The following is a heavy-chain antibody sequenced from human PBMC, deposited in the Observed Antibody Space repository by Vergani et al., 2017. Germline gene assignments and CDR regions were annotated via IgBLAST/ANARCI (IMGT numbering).Heavy chain of an antibody. D-gene: IGHD6-19*01. V-gene: IGHV3-23*01. CDR1: GFTFSNYA. CDR2: ISGSGGST. J-gene: IGHJ6*02. Sequence: EVQLLESGGGLVQPGGSLRLSCAASGFTFSNYAMNWVRQAPGKGLEWVSAISGSGGSTYYVDSVKGRFTISRDSSKNTLYLQMNSLRAEDTAIYYCAKDTLAGAGGMDVWGQGTTVTVSS. CDR3: AKDTLAGAGGMDV.